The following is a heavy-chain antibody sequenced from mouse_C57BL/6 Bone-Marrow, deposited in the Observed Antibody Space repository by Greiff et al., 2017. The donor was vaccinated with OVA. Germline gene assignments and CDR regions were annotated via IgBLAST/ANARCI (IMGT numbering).Heavy chain of an antibody. CDR2: IYPRSGNT. D-gene: IGHD2-4*01. CDR3: AREEGPIYYDYDGYYYDY. Sequence: VQLQQSGAELARPGASVKLSCKASGYTFTSYGISWVKQRTGQGCEWIGEIYPRSGNTYYNEKFKGKATLTADKSSSTAYMEIRSLTSEDSAVYFCAREEGPIYYDYDGYYYDYWGEGTTLTVSS. V-gene: IGHV1-81*01. CDR1: GYTFTSYG. J-gene: IGHJ2*01.